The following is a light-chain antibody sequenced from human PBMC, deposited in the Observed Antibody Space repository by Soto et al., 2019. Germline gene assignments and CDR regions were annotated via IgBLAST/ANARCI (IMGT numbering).Light chain of an antibody. CDR2: DAS. CDR1: QSVSSY. J-gene: IGKJ5*01. V-gene: IGKV3-11*01. Sequence: EIVLTQSPATLSLSPGERATLSCRASQSVSSYLAWYQQKPGQAPRLLIYDASNRATGIPASFSGSGSGTHLINTISRLDPEDFSGYYCKQRNRWQITFGLGTRLDIK. CDR3: KQRNRWQIT.